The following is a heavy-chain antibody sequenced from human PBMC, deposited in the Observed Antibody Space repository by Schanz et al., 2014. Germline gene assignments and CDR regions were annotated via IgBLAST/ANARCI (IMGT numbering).Heavy chain of an antibody. Sequence: QMQLQGSGPGLVKPSETLSLTCAVSGGSISTYYWSWVRQPPGKGLEWLAYVYYTGSANYNPSLKSRLTISVDTSKNQFSLKLSSVTAADTAVYYCARGGRRGLNDDWGQGTLVTVSS. CDR1: GGSISTYY. V-gene: IGHV4-59*01. CDR3: ARGGRRGLNDD. CDR2: VYYTGSA. D-gene: IGHD3-22*01. J-gene: IGHJ4*02.